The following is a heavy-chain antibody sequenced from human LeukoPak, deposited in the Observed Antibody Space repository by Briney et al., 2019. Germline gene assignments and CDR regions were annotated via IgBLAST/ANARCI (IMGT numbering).Heavy chain of an antibody. CDR1: GYTFTSYY. J-gene: IGHJ4*02. CDR3: ARDGGGGSYPGYYFDY. Sequence: ASVKVSCKASGYTFTSYYMHWVRQAPGQGLEWMGIINPSGGSTSYAQKFQGRVTMIRDTSTSTVYMELSSLRSEDTAVYYCARDGGGGSYPGYYFDYWGQGTLVTVSS. D-gene: IGHD1-26*01. V-gene: IGHV1-46*01. CDR2: INPSGGST.